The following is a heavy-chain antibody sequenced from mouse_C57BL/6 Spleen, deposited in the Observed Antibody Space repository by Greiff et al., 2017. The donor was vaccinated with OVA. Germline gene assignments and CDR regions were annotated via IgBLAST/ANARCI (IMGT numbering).Heavy chain of an antibody. CDR3: ASGSYYGNYEDYAMDY. V-gene: IGHV1-55*01. J-gene: IGHJ4*01. CDR2: IYPGSGST. CDR1: GYTFTSYW. Sequence: QVQLQQPGAELVKPGASVKMSCKASGYTFTSYWITWVKQRPGQGLEWIGDIYPGSGSTNYNEKFKSKATLTVDTSSSTAYMQLSSLTSEDSAVYYCASGSYYGNYEDYAMDYWGQGTSVTVSS. D-gene: IGHD2-10*01.